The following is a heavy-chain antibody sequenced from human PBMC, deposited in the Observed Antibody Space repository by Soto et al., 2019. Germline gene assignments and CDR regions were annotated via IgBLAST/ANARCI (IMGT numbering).Heavy chain of an antibody. D-gene: IGHD3-22*01. Sequence: PGASLKISCAASGFTFRNYGMNCVRQDQGKGLEWVSYIGIGSSTKYYADSVKGRFTISRDNAKNSLYLQMNSLRAEDTAVYYCARDQLYYNDISGRPLNAFDVWGQGTMVTVSS. J-gene: IGHJ3*01. V-gene: IGHV3-48*01. CDR1: GFTFRNYG. CDR3: ARDQLYYNDISGRPLNAFDV. CDR2: IGIGSSTK.